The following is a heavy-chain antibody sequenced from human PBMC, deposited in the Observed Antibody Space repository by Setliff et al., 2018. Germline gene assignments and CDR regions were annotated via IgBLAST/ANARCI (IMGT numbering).Heavy chain of an antibody. CDR3: ARLSWNGLRYFGLDV. CDR2: SDHGGNT. CDR1: GESFSNNY. V-gene: IGHV4-34*01. J-gene: IGHJ6*02. D-gene: IGHD3-3*01. Sequence: PSETLSLTCSVYGESFSNNYWSWIRQSPGKGLEWIGESDHGGNTTIHPSLKSRVTISVDTSTNQFSLKLTSVTAADTAVYYCARLSWNGLRYFGLDVWGQGTTVTVSS.